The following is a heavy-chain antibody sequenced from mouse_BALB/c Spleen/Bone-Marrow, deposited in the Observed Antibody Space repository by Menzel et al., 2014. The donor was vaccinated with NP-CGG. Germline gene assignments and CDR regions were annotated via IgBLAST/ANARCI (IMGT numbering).Heavy chain of an antibody. CDR2: ISSGGSYT. D-gene: IGHD2-10*01. Sequence: EVQLVESGGGLVKPGGSLKLSCAASGFAFSSYDMSWVHQTPEKRLEWVATISSGGSYTYYPDSVKGRFTISRDNARNTLYLQMSSLRSEDTALYYCARHPYYGNYPAWFAYWGQGTLVTVSA. J-gene: IGHJ3*01. V-gene: IGHV5-9*02. CDR1: GFAFSSYD. CDR3: ARHPYYGNYPAWFAY.